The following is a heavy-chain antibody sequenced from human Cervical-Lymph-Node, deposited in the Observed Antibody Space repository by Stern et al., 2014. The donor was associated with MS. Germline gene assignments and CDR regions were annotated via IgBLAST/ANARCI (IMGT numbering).Heavy chain of an antibody. CDR3: AKGGSGSYLD. CDR1: GFVFRRYA. Sequence: VQLVESGGGVVQPGTSLRLSCAASGFVFRRYALHWVRQAPGKGLEWVALISDDGIEKYYTDSVKGRFTVARDNSNNTVDLEMNSLRLEDTAVYYCAKGGSGSYLDWGQGSLVTVSS. V-gene: IGHV3-30*04. J-gene: IGHJ4*02. D-gene: IGHD1-26*01. CDR2: ISDDGIEK.